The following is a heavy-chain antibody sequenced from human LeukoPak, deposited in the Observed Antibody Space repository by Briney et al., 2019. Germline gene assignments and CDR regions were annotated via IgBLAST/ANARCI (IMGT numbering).Heavy chain of an antibody. J-gene: IGHJ3*02. Sequence: SPSETLSLTCTVSGDSISSPSYFWTWIRQPPGKGLEWIGYIYYSGSTKYSPSLKSRITISLDKSKNQFSLNLSSVTAADTAVYYCARGVLLWFGDLGPAFDIWGQGTMVTVSS. D-gene: IGHD3-10*01. V-gene: IGHV4-61*01. CDR2: IYYSGST. CDR1: GDSISSPSYF. CDR3: ARGVLLWFGDLGPAFDI.